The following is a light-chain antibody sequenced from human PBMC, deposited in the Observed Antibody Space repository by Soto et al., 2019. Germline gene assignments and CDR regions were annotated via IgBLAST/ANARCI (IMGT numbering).Light chain of an antibody. CDR3: QQYNNGPT. J-gene: IGKJ1*01. V-gene: IGKV3-15*01. CDR2: GAS. CDR1: QTVTTD. Sequence: EILMTQYPATLSVSPGERATLSCRSSQTVTTDLAWYQQKPGQAPRLLIYGASTRATGIPARFSGSGSGTAFTLPISSLQSEDFAVYYCQQYNNGPTFGQGTKVEIK.